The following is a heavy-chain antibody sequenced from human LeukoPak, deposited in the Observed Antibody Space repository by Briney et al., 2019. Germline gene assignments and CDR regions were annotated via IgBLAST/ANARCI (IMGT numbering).Heavy chain of an antibody. J-gene: IGHJ4*02. CDR3: SKRDDSDPVHCYPLVDY. V-gene: IGHV3-23*01. D-gene: IGHD3-16*01. CDR2: ISGTCEST. Sequence: GGSLRLSCAASGFTFSDYAMDWVRQAPGKGLEWVSGISGTCESTYYADSVKGRFTISRDNSKNTLFLQMHSLRAEDTDVFYCSKRDDSDPVHCYPLVDYWGQETLVTASA. CDR1: GFTFSDYA.